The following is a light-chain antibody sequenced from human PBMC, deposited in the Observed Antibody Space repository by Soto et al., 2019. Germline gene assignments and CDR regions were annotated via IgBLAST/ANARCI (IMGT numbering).Light chain of an antibody. Sequence: EIVLTQSAGTLSLSPGERATLSCRASQSVSSSYLAWYQQKPGQAPRLLIYGASRRATGIPDRISGSGSGTDFTLTISRLEPEDFAVYYCQQYGNSPWTFGQGTKVDIK. CDR1: QSVSSSY. J-gene: IGKJ1*01. CDR2: GAS. CDR3: QQYGNSPWT. V-gene: IGKV3-20*01.